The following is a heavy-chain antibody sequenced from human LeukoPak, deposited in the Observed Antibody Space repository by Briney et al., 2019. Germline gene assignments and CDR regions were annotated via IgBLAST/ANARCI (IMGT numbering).Heavy chain of an antibody. J-gene: IGHJ4*02. CDR2: ISGSGSGGST. CDR3: AKATSVTTLFDY. V-gene: IGHV3-23*01. Sequence: GGTLRLSCAASGFIFSSYGMTWVRQAPGKGLEWVSAISGSGSGGSTYYTDSVKGRFTISRDNSKNTLYLQMNSLRVEDTAVYYCAKATSVTTLFDYWGQGTLVTVSS. D-gene: IGHD4-17*01. CDR1: GFIFSSYG.